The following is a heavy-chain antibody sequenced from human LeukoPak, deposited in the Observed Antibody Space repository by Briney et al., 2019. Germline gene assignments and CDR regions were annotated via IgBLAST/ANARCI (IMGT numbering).Heavy chain of an antibody. V-gene: IGHV3-48*04. CDR3: ARETTNSNWGHYYYYYGMDI. CDR2: ISRSGSTI. CDR1: GFTFSSYA. J-gene: IGHJ6*02. D-gene: IGHD7-27*01. Sequence: GGSLRLSCAASGFTFSSYAMSWVRQAPGKGLEWVSYISRSGSTIYYADSVKGRFTISRDNAKNSLYLQMNSLRAEDTAVYYCARETTNSNWGHYYYYYGMDIWGQGTAVTVSS.